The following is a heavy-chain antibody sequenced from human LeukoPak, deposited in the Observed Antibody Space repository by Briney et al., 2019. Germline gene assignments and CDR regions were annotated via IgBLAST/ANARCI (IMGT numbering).Heavy chain of an antibody. Sequence: SETLSLTCAVYGGSFSGYYWSWIRQPPGKGLDWIGEINHSGSTNYNPSLKSRVTTSVDTSKNHFSLNLSSVTAADTAVYYCARHRGRYYDSGSYYYFDYWGQGTLVTVSS. V-gene: IGHV4-34*01. D-gene: IGHD3-10*01. CDR1: GGSFSGYY. CDR2: INHSGST. J-gene: IGHJ4*02. CDR3: ARHRGRYYDSGSYYYFDY.